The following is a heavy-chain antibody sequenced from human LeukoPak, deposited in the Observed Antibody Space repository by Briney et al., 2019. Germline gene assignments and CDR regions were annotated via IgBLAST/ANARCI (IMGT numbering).Heavy chain of an antibody. CDR2: ISSSSSTI. D-gene: IGHD6-13*01. CDR3: ATYSSSWYDGENY. J-gene: IGHJ4*02. Sequence: GRSLRPSCAASGFTFSSYSMNWVRQAPGKGLEWVSYISSSSSTIYYADSVKGRFTISRDNAKNSLYLQMNSLRDEDTAVYYCATYSSSWYDGENYWGQGTLVTVSS. V-gene: IGHV3-48*02. CDR1: GFTFSSYS.